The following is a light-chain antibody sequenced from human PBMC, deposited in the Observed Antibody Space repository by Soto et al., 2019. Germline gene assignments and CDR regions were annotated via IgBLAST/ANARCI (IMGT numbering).Light chain of an antibody. CDR1: RSVSNS. V-gene: IGKV3-11*01. CDR3: QQRTNWPLT. Sequence: EIVLTQSPATLSLSPGERATLSCWASRSVSNSLAWYQQRPGQSPRLLLYDVSTRATGIPARFGGSGSGTDFTLTISSLETEDFAVYYCQQRTNWPLTFGGGTKVDIK. CDR2: DVS. J-gene: IGKJ4*01.